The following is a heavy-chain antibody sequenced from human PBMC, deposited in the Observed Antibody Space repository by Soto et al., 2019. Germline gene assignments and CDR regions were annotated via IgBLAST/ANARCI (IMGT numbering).Heavy chain of an antibody. CDR1: GYTFTGYY. CDR3: ARDRAYCGGDCYSHFAFDI. Sequence: ASVKVSCKASGYTFTGYYMHWVRQAPGQGLEWMGWINPNSGGTNYAQKFQGWVTMTRDTSISTAYMELSRLRSDDTAVYYCARDRAYCGGDCYSHFAFDIWGQGTMVTVPS. J-gene: IGHJ3*02. V-gene: IGHV1-2*04. CDR2: INPNSGGT. D-gene: IGHD2-21*02.